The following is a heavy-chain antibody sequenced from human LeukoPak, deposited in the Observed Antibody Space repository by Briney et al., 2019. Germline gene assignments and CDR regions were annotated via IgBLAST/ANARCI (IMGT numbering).Heavy chain of an antibody. V-gene: IGHV3-23*01. CDR2: ISRSGNST. CDR3: AKDGILSGRIAPLDY. D-gene: IGHD6-13*01. CDR1: GFTFSNYA. J-gene: IGHJ4*02. Sequence: PGGSLRLSCAASGFTFSNYAMSWVRQAPGKGLEWVSAISRSGNSTYYADSVKGRFTISRDNSKNTLYLHMNSLRAEDTAVYYCAKDGILSGRIAPLDYWGQGTLVTVSS.